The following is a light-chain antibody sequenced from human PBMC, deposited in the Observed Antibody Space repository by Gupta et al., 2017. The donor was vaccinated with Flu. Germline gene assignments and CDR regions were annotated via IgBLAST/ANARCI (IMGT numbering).Light chain of an antibody. CDR2: QVS. J-gene: IGKJ4*01. CDR3: LQTTIWLT. Sequence: VLTQSPLSLPVTLGQPASISCTSSQSLVYSDGNTYLYWFQQRPGQSPRRLIYQVSNRDSGVPDRCSGSGAGTNFALKSSKVEAEDVGIYYCLQTTIWLTFGRGTKVEVK. CDR1: QSLVYSDGNTY. V-gene: IGKV2-30*01.